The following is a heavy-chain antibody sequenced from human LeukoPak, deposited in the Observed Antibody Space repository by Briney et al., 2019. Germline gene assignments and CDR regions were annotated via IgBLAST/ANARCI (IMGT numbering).Heavy chain of an antibody. CDR2: IWYDGSNK. D-gene: IGHD6-19*01. V-gene: IGHV3-33*01. CDR1: GFTFSSYG. J-gene: IGHJ4*02. Sequence: PGRSLRLSCAASGFTFSSYGMHWVRQAPGKGLEWVAVIWYDGSNKYYADSVKGRFTISRDNSKNTLYLQMNSLRAEDTAVYYCARSASSGWYYFDYWGQGTLVTVSS. CDR3: ARSASSGWYYFDY.